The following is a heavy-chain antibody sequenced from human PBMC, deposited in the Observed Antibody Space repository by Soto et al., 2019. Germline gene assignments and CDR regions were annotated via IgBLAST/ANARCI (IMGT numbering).Heavy chain of an antibody. CDR3: ASGVPLAY. Sequence: EVQLAESGGGLIQPGGSLRLSCVVSGFTVSSNYMSWVRQATGKGLEWVLSMNSGGGAYYTDSVKGRVTISRDNSQNTLYLQTTSRRAEDTAVYYCASGVPLAYWGQGSLVTVSS. V-gene: IGHV3-53*01. D-gene: IGHD3-10*01. CDR2: MNSGGGA. CDR1: GFTVSSNY. J-gene: IGHJ4*02.